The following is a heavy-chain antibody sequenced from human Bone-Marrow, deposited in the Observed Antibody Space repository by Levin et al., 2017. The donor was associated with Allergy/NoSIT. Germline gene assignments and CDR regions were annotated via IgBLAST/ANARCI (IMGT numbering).Heavy chain of an antibody. Sequence: SETLSLTCTVSGGSISTNIYYWGWIRQPPGKGLEWIGSISFNGNTYYNPPLKSRVTISVDTSKNQFSLNLISVTAADTAVYYCAREGARSSSWHCPWGQGILVTVSS. CDR3: AREGARSSSWHCP. CDR2: ISFNGNT. CDR1: GGSISTNIYY. J-gene: IGHJ5*02. V-gene: IGHV4-39*02. D-gene: IGHD6-13*01.